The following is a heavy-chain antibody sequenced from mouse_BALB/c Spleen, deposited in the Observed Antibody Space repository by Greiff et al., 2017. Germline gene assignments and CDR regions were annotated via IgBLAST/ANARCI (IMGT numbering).Heavy chain of an antibody. V-gene: IGHV1-14*01. CDR1: GYTFTSYV. J-gene: IGHJ2*01. CDR3: ARLYGSSFDY. CDR2: INPYNDGT. D-gene: IGHD1-1*01. Sequence: EVKVVESGPELVKPGASVKMSCKASGYTFTSYVMHWVKQKPGQGLEWIGYINPYNDGTKYNEKFKGKATLTSDKSSSTAYMELSSLTSEDSAVYYCARLYGSSFDYWGQGTTLTVSS.